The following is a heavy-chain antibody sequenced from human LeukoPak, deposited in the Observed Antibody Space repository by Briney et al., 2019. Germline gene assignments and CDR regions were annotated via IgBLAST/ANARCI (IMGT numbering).Heavy chain of an antibody. CDR1: GFTFSSNY. Sequence: GGSLRLPCAASGFTFSSNYMSWVRQAPGKGLEWVSVIYAGGSTYYADSVKGRFTISRDTSKNTLYLQMNSLRAEDTAVYYCARPTVAGIFDYWGQGTLVTVSS. CDR3: ARPTVAGIFDY. V-gene: IGHV3-66*04. J-gene: IGHJ4*02. D-gene: IGHD6-19*01. CDR2: IYAGGST.